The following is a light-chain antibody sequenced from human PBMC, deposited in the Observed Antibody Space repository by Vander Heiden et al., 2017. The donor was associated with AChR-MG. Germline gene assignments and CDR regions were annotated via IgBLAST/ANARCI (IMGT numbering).Light chain of an antibody. Sequence: DIQMTQSPSSVSASVGDRVTITCRASQHMSSRLAWYQQKPGKAPKLLIYSTFTLQSGVPSRFSGSGSGTDFTLTINNLQPDDFASYYCQQANSFPLTFGGGTKVEIK. CDR2: STF. CDR3: QQANSFPLT. V-gene: IGKV1-12*01. J-gene: IGKJ4*01. CDR1: QHMSSR.